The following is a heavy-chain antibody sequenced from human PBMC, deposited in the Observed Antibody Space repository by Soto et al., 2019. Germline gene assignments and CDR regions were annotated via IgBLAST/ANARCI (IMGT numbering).Heavy chain of an antibody. D-gene: IGHD3-3*01. CDR1: GFSFSTSG. V-gene: IGHV3-30*18. CDR2: IPYDGSHQ. Sequence: QVQLVESGGGVVQPGRSLRLSCAASGFSFSTSGMHRVRQAPGKGLEWVAVIPYDGSHQYYADSVKGRFTISRDNSKNTLYLQMNSLRPEDTAVYYCAKLLVLEGEVQDFDYWGQGALVTVSS. J-gene: IGHJ4*02. CDR3: AKLLVLEGEVQDFDY.